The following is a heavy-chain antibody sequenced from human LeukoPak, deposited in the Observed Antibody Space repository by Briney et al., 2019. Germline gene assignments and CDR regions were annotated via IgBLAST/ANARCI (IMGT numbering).Heavy chain of an antibody. J-gene: IGHJ4*02. V-gene: IGHV3-15*07. D-gene: IGHD3-10*01. Sequence: KTGGSLRLSCAASGFTFSNAWMNWVRQAPGKGLEWVGRIKSKTDGGTTDYAAPVKGRFTISRDDSKNTLYLQMNSLKTEDTAVYYCAKWGGDPAMVRGAYFDYWGQGTLVTVSS. CDR2: IKSKTDGGTT. CDR1: GFTFSNAW. CDR3: AKWGGDPAMVRGAYFDY.